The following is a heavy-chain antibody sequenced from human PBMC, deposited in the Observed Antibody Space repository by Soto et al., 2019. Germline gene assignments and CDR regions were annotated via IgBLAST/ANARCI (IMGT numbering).Heavy chain of an antibody. CDR1: GGTFSSYT. D-gene: IGHD5-12*01. CDR2: IIPILGIA. CDR3: ARDRGRADSGYDSDY. Sequence: SVKVSCKASGGTFSSYTVSWVRQAPGQGLEWMGRIIPILGIANYAQKFQGRVTITADKSTSTAYMELSSLRSDDTAVYYCARDRGRADSGYDSDYWGQGTLVTVSS. V-gene: IGHV1-69*04. J-gene: IGHJ4*02.